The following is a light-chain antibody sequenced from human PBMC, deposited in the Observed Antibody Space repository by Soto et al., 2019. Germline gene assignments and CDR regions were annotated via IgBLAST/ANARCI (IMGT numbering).Light chain of an antibody. CDR2: STS. CDR1: QSVTSNY. CDR3: QQYDKSPWT. J-gene: IGKJ1*01. V-gene: IGKV3-20*01. Sequence: EIVLTQSPGTLSVSPGEGATLSCRASQSVTSNYLAWFQQTPGQAPSLLIYSTSNRATGIPDRFSGSGSGTDFTLTISRLEPEDYVVYYCQQYDKSPWTFGQGTKVEIK.